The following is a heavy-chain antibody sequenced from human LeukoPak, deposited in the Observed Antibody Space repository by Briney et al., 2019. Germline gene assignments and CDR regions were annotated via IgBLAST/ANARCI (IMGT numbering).Heavy chain of an antibody. V-gene: IGHV4-39*01. CDR2: IYYSGST. CDR3: ARGLLWFGELWGFDP. CDR1: GGSISSSSYY. D-gene: IGHD3-10*01. J-gene: IGHJ5*02. Sequence: SETLSLTCTVSGGSISSSSYYWGWIRQPPGKGLEWIGSIYYSGSTYYNPSLKSRVTISVDTSKNQFSLKLSSVTAADTAVYYCARGLLWFGELWGFDPWGQGTLVTVSS.